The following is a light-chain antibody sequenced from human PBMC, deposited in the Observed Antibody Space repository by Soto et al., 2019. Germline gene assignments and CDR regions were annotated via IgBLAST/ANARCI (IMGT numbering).Light chain of an antibody. Sequence: AIQLTPSPPSLSASVGDRVTITCRASLGISSALAWYQQKPGKGPQLLIYDASSLESGVPSRFSGSGFGTDFDFTISSLHPEDFATFYCQQFDSYPLTFGRGTKVEVE. J-gene: IGKJ4*01. CDR3: QQFDSYPLT. CDR1: LGISSA. CDR2: DAS. V-gene: IGKV1-13*02.